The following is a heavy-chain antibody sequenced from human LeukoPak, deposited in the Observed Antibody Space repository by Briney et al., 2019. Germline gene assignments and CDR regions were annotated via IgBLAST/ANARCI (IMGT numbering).Heavy chain of an antibody. CDR2: IIPIFGTA. D-gene: IGHD1-20*01. Sequence: ASVKVSCKASGGTFSSYAISWVRQAPGQGLEWMGGIIPIFGTANYAQKFQGRVTITADESTSTAYMELSSLRSEGTAVYYCARALITNYYFDYWGQGTLVTVSS. V-gene: IGHV1-69*01. CDR3: ARALITNYYFDY. J-gene: IGHJ4*02. CDR1: GGTFSSYA.